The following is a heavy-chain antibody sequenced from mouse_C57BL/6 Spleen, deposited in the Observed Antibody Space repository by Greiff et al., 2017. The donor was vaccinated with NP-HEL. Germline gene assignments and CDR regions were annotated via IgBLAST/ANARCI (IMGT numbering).Heavy chain of an antibody. CDR1: GFTFSSYA. V-gene: IGHV5-4*01. Sequence: EVQVVESGGGLVKPGGSLKLSCAASGFTFSSYAMSWVRQTPEKRLEWVATISDGGSYTYYPDNVKGRFTISRDNAKNNLYLQMSHLKSEDTAMYYCARDGTTVVSHYYAMDYWGQGTSVTVSS. CDR3: ARDGTTVVSHYYAMDY. D-gene: IGHD1-1*01. J-gene: IGHJ4*01. CDR2: ISDGGSYT.